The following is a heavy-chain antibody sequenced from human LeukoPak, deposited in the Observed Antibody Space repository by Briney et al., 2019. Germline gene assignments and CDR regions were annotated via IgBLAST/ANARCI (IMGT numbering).Heavy chain of an antibody. D-gene: IGHD3-3*01. V-gene: IGHV3-23*01. J-gene: IGHJ4*02. CDR2: ISGRGGST. Sequence: GGSRRLSCAASGFPFSSYAMSGVRQAQGKGLEWGSAISGRGGSTYYADSGKGRFTISRDNSKHPLYLQMNSLRAEDTAVYYCAKDKEAYDFWIGYYYFDYWGQGTLVTVSS. CDR3: AKDKEAYDFWIGYYYFDY. CDR1: GFPFSSYA.